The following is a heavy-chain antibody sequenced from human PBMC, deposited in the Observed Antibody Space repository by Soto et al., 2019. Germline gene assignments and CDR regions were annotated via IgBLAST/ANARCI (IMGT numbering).Heavy chain of an antibody. V-gene: IGHV1-18*01. J-gene: IGHJ6*02. D-gene: IGHD3-16*01. CDR1: GYTFTTFG. Sequence: QVQLVQSGGEVKKPGASVKVSCKASGYTFTTFGISWVRQAPGQGLEWMGWISTYNGNTNYAQKFQGRLTLTTDTSTTTAYMELRSLRSDDTAIYYCARGDGPDVWGQGTTVTVSS. CDR2: ISTYNGNT. CDR3: ARGDGPDV.